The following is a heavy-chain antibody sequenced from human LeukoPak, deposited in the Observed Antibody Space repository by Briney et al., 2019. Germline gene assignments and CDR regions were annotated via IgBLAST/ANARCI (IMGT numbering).Heavy chain of an antibody. CDR2: ISGSGGST. V-gene: IGHV3-23*01. J-gene: IGHJ4*02. CDR3: AKVKEMYSSGSYYFDY. CDR1: GFTFSGYA. D-gene: IGHD6-19*01. Sequence: GGSLRLSCAASGFTFSGYAMSWVRQAPGKGLEWVSAISGSGGSTYYADSVKGRFTISRDNSKNTLWLQMNSLRAEDTAVYYCAKVKEMYSSGSYYFDYWGQGTLVTVSS.